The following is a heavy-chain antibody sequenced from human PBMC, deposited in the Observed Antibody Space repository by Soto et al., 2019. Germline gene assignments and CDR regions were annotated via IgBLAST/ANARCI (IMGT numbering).Heavy chain of an antibody. D-gene: IGHD6-19*01. Sequence: EVQLLESGGGLVQPGGSLRLSCEASGFTFSSYAMSWVRQAPGKGLEWVSTISGSGGSAYYADSVKGRFTISRDNSKNTLYLQMNSLRAEDTAVYYCARRTSGWYLDYWGQGTLVTVSS. V-gene: IGHV3-23*01. CDR2: ISGSGGSA. J-gene: IGHJ4*02. CDR1: GFTFSSYA. CDR3: ARRTSGWYLDY.